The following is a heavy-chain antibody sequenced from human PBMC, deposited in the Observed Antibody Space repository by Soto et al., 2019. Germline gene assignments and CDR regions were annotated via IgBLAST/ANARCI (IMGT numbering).Heavy chain of an antibody. CDR3: AKELYIRTNWFDP. CDR2: ISDSGGST. CDR1: GFTFSSYA. D-gene: IGHD2-8*01. Sequence: TGGSLRLSCAASGFTFSSYAMSWVRQAPGKGLEWVSAISDSGGSTYYADSVKGRFTISRDNSQSTLYLQMNSLRAEDTAVYYCAKELYIRTNWFDPWGQGTLVTVSS. V-gene: IGHV3-23*01. J-gene: IGHJ5*02.